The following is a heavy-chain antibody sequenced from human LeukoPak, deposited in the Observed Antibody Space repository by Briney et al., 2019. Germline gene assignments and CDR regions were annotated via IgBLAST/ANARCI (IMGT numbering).Heavy chain of an antibody. D-gene: IGHD5-24*01. CDR2: ISSGSSHI. CDR3: ARDFRTQLDGYSPPYHFDY. Sequence: KPGGSLRLSCAASGFTFSTHSMSWVRQSPGKGLEWVSSISSGSSHIYYTDSVKGRFAISRDNAKNSLFLQMNSLRAEDTAVYFCARDFRTQLDGYSPPYHFDYWGQGALVIVSS. CDR1: GFTFSTHS. J-gene: IGHJ4*02. V-gene: IGHV3-21*01.